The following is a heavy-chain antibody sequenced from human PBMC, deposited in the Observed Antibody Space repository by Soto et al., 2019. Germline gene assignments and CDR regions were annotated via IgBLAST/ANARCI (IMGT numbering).Heavy chain of an antibody. V-gene: IGHV4-39*01. CDR2: IYYSGST. CDR3: ASLRFGELLFDY. D-gene: IGHD3-10*01. CDR1: GGSISSSSYY. J-gene: IGHJ4*02. Sequence: SETLSLTCTVSGGSISSSSYYWGWIRQPPGKGLEWFGSIYYSGSTYYNPSLKTRVPISVDTSKNQFSLKLSSLTAADTAVYYCASLRFGELLFDYWGQGTLVTVSS.